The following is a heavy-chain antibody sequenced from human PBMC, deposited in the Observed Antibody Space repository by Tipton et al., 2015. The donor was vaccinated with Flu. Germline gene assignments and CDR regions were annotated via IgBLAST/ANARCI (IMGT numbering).Heavy chain of an antibody. D-gene: IGHD4-17*01. Sequence: TLSLTCAVSGDSISGGYYWGWIRQPPGRGLEWIGNINDSGNTYHNPSLKSRVIMSVDRSRNQFSLSLSSVTAADTAMYYCARGDYGDYDHEADGFDIWGQGTLVTVSA. J-gene: IGHJ3*02. V-gene: IGHV4-38-2*01. CDR1: GDSISGGYY. CDR3: ARGDYGDYDHEADGFDI. CDR2: INDSGNT.